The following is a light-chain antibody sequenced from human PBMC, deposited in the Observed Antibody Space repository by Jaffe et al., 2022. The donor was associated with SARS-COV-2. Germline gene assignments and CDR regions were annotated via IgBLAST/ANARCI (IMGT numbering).Light chain of an antibody. V-gene: IGLV1-51*02. Sequence: QSVLTQPPSVSAAPGQKVTISCSGSSSNIGNNYVSWYQQLPGTAPKLLIYENDKRPSGIPDRFSGSKSGTSATLGITGLQTGDEADYYCGTWDSSLSDVLFGGGTKLTVL. CDR3: GTWDSSLSDVL. J-gene: IGLJ2*01. CDR2: END. CDR1: SSNIGNNY.